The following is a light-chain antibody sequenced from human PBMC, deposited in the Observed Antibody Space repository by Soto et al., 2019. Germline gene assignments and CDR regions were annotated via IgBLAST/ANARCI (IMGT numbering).Light chain of an antibody. CDR3: QQYSTVWA. V-gene: IGKV1-5*01. CDR1: QSITTF. J-gene: IGKJ1*01. Sequence: DIQMTQSPSTLSASIGDRVTITCRASQSITTFLAWYQQKPGKAPQILIYDASKLEPGVPSRLSGGGSGTEFTLTISSLQPDDFATYYCQQYSTVWAFGQGTTVDIK. CDR2: DAS.